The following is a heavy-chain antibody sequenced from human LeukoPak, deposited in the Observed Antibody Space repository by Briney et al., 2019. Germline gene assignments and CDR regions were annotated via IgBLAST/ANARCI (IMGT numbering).Heavy chain of an antibody. D-gene: IGHD6-13*01. CDR2: IIPILGIA. CDR1: GGTFSIYA. V-gene: IGHV1-69*04. Sequence: SVKVSCKASGGTFSIYAISWVRQAPGQGLEWMGRIIPILGIANYAQKFQGRVTITADKSTSTAYMELSSLRSEDTAVYYCAGDRGVGYSNEFDYWGQGTLVTVPS. CDR3: AGDRGVGYSNEFDY. J-gene: IGHJ4*02.